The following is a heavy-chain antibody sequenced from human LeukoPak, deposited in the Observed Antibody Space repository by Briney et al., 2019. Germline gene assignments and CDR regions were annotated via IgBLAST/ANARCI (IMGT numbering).Heavy chain of an antibody. D-gene: IGHD6-13*01. CDR2: TKNKANSYTT. CDR1: GFTFSNSA. Sequence: GGSLRLSCAASGFTFSNSAMTWVRQAPGKGLEWVGRTKNKANSYTTEYAASVKDRFTISRDDSKNSLYLQMNSLKTEDTAVYYCARRTRLIAATGTPSYCYGMDVWGQGTTVTVSS. CDR3: ARRTRLIAATGTPSYCYGMDV. J-gene: IGHJ6*02. V-gene: IGHV3-72*01.